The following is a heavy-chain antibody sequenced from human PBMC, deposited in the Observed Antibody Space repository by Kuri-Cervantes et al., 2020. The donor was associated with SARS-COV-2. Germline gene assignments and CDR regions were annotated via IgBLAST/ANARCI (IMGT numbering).Heavy chain of an antibody. D-gene: IGHD2-2*01. V-gene: IGHV4-34*01. CDR2: INHSGST. J-gene: IGHJ4*02. CDR3: ARGRRGGPATVFDY. Sequence: TLSLTCAVYGGSFSGYYWSWIRQPPGKGLEWIGEINHSGSTNYNPSLKSRVTISVDTSKNQFSLKLSSVTAADTAVYYCARGRRGGPATVFDYWGQGTLVTVSS. CDR1: GGSFSGYY.